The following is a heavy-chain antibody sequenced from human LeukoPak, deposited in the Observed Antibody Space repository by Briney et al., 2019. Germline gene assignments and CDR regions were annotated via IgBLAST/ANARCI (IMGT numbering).Heavy chain of an antibody. D-gene: IGHD3-9*01. V-gene: IGHV3-21*01. CDR2: ISSSSYI. CDR3: ARGVSDDILTGYYTNKLFFDY. CDR1: GFTFSSYS. Sequence: GGSLRLFCAASGFTFSSYSMNWVRQAPGKGLEWVSSISSSSYIYYADSVKGRFTISRDNAKNSLYLQMNSLRAEDTAVYYCARGVSDDILTGYYTNKLFFDYWGQGTLVTVSS. J-gene: IGHJ4*02.